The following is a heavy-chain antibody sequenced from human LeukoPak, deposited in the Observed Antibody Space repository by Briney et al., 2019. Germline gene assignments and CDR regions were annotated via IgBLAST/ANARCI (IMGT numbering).Heavy chain of an antibody. Sequence: GGSLRLSCAASGFTFSSYAMSWVRQAPGKGLEWVSAISGSGGSTYYADSVKGRFTISRDNSKNTLYLQMNSLRAEDTAVYYCAKGMNAYNYWALDYWGQGTLVTVSS. CDR3: AKGMNAYNYWALDY. V-gene: IGHV3-23*01. J-gene: IGHJ4*02. CDR1: GFTFSSYA. D-gene: IGHD5-24*01. CDR2: ISGSGGST.